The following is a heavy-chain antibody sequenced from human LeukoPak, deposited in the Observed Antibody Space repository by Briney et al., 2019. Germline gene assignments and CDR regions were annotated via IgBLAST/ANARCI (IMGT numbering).Heavy chain of an antibody. CDR3: ARDYYSSSWYRGVQWFDP. CDR2: MNPNSGNT. V-gene: IGHV1-8*01. J-gene: IGHJ5*02. D-gene: IGHD6-13*01. Sequence: GASVKVSCKASRYTFTSYDINWVRQATGQGLEWMGWMNPNSGNTGYAQKFQGRVTITRNTSISTAYMELSSLRSEDTAVYYCARDYYSSSWYRGVQWFDPWGQGTLVTVSS. CDR1: RYTFTSYD.